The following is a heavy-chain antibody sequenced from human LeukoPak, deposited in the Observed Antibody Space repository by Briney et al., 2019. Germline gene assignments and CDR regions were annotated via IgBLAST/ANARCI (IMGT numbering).Heavy chain of an antibody. CDR2: IYYSGST. V-gene: IGHV4-59*08. CDR3: ASRRDGYTDI. Sequence: PSETLSLTCTVSGGSISSYCWSWIRQPPGKGLEWIGYIYYSGSTNYNPSLKSRVTISVDTSKNQFSLKLSSVTAADTAVYYCASRRDGYTDIWGQGTMVTVSS. J-gene: IGHJ3*02. CDR1: GGSISSYC. D-gene: IGHD5-24*01.